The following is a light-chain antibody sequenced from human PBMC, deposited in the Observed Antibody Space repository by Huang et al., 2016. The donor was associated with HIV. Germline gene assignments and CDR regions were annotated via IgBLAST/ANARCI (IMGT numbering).Light chain of an antibody. CDR1: QDIGTS. CDR3: QQLHTYPIT. CDR2: GAS. Sequence: QFTQSPPSLSASVGDTIIISCRASQDIGTSLAWYQQKTGRAPKLLISGASTLQTGVPSRFSGDSAGTFFTLFITGLQPEDFATYYCQQLHTYPITFGQGTRLDIK. V-gene: IGKV1-13*02. J-gene: IGKJ5*01.